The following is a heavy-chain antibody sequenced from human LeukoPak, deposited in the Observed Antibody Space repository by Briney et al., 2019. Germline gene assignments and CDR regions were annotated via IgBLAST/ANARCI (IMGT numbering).Heavy chain of an antibody. CDR3: ARCSDSSGYYNY. CDR1: GGLISSGGYY. D-gene: IGHD3-22*01. CDR2: IYYSGST. V-gene: IGHV4-31*03. J-gene: IGHJ4*02. Sequence: PSETLTLPCTVSGGLISSGGYYWSWIRQHPGKGLEWIGYIYYSGSTYYNPSLKSRVTISVDTSKNQFSLKLSSVTAADTAVYYCARCSDSSGYYNYWGQGTLVTVSS.